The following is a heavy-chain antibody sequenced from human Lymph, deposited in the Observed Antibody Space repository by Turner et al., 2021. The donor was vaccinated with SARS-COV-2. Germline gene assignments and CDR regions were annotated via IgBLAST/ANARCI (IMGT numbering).Heavy chain of an antibody. V-gene: IGHV3-23*01. CDR2: ISGSGGST. Sequence: EVQLLEPGGGWVHPGGSLRLSCAASVFPFSSYDMSWVRQAPGKGLEWVSAISGSGGSTYYADSVKGRFTISRDNSKNTLYLQMNSLRAEDTAVYYCATAAGTGEFDYWGQGTLVTVSS. D-gene: IGHD6-13*01. CDR1: VFPFSSYD. CDR3: ATAAGTGEFDY. J-gene: IGHJ4*02.